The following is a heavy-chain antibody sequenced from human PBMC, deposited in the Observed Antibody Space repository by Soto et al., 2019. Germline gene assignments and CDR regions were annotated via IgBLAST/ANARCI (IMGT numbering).Heavy chain of an antibody. V-gene: IGHV1-2*04. J-gene: IGHJ4*02. CDR1: GYTFTGYY. CDR3: AREEGYCSSTSCYYFDY. CDR2: INPNSGGT. D-gene: IGHD2-2*01. Sequence: ASVKVSCKASGYTFTGYYMHWVRQAPGQGLEWMGWINPNSGGTNYAQKFQGWGTMTRDTSISTAYMELSRLRSDDTAVYYCAREEGYCSSTSCYYFDYWGQGTLVTVSS.